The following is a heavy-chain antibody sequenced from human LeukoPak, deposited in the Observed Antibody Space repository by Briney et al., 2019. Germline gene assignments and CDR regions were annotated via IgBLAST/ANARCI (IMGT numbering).Heavy chain of an antibody. CDR3: ARGGSGYSYGYPERRVDY. CDR2: INPNSGGT. CDR1: GYTFTDYY. V-gene: IGHV1-2*02. Sequence: ASVTVSCKASGYTFTDYYMHWVRQAPGQGLEWMGWINPNSGGTNYAQKFQGRVTMTRDTSISTAYMELSRLRSDDTAVYYCARGGSGYSYGYPERRVDYWGQGTLVTVSS. J-gene: IGHJ4*02. D-gene: IGHD5-18*01.